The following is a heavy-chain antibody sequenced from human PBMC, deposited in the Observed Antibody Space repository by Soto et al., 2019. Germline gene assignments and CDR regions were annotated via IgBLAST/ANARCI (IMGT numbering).Heavy chain of an antibody. Sequence: PGGSLRLSCAASGFTFSSYAMHWVRQAPGKGLEWVAVISYDGSNKYYADSVKGRFTISRDNSKNTLYLQMNSLRAEDTAVYYCARAFTIQYYYYGMDVWGQGTTVTVSS. V-gene: IGHV3-30-3*01. CDR2: ISYDGSNK. D-gene: IGHD3-3*01. CDR1: GFTFSSYA. CDR3: ARAFTIQYYYYGMDV. J-gene: IGHJ6*02.